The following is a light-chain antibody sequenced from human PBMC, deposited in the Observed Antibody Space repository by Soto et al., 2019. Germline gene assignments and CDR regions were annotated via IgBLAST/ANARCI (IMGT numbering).Light chain of an antibody. J-gene: IGKJ1*01. CDR1: QSVDTF. CDR3: QQRYSWWT. V-gene: IGKV3-11*01. CDR2: DAS. Sequence: PGARATLSCRASQSVDTFLAWYQQKPGQAPRLLISDASNRATGIPARFSGSGSGTDFTLTISSLEPEDSAVYYCQQRYSWWTFGQGTKVEVK.